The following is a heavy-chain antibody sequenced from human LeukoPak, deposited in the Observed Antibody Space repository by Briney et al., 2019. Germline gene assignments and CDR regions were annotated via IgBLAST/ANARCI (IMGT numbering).Heavy chain of an antibody. Sequence: SQTLSLTCAISGDSVSSSSSAWSWIRQSPSRGLEWLGRTYYRSKWHNDYAESVKSRITISPDTSKNEFSLQLNSVTPEDTAVYYCARNLRPDFDYWGQGTLVTVSS. J-gene: IGHJ4*02. CDR1: GDSVSSSSSA. CDR2: TYYRSKWHN. CDR3: ARNLRPDFDY. V-gene: IGHV6-1*01.